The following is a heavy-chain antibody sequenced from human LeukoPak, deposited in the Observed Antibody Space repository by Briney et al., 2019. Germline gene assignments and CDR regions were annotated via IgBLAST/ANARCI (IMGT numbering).Heavy chain of an antibody. V-gene: IGHV3-53*01. Sequence: GGSLRLSCAASGFTVSSDYMSWVRQAPGKGLEWVSVIYSGGSTYYADSVKGRFTISRDNSKNTLYLQMNNLRAEDTAVYYCARESRPATADYWGQGTLVTVSS. CDR2: IYSGGST. CDR3: ARESRPATADY. J-gene: IGHJ4*02. CDR1: GFTVSSDY. D-gene: IGHD2-2*01.